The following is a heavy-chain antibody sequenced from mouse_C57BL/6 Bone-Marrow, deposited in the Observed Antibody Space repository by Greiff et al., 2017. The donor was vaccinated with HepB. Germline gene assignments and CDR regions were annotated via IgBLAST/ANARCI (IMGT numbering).Heavy chain of an antibody. J-gene: IGHJ3*01. V-gene: IGHV1-31*01. Sequence: VQLKQSGPELVKPGASVKISCKASGYSFTGYYMHWVKQSHGNILDWIGYIYPYNGVSSYNQKFKGKATLTVDKSSSTAYMELRSLTSEDSAVYYCARPLYYYGSSWFAYWGQGTLVTVSA. CDR1: GYSFTGYY. CDR3: ARPLYYYGSSWFAY. D-gene: IGHD1-1*01. CDR2: IYPYNGVS.